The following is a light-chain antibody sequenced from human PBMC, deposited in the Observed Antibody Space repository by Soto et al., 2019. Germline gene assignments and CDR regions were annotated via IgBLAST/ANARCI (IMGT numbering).Light chain of an antibody. V-gene: IGKV3-20*01. CDR1: QSVSSRY. CDR3: QQYDRSPSLT. CDR2: GAS. J-gene: IGKJ4*01. Sequence: EIVLTQSPGTLSLSPGERATLSCRASQSVSSRYLAWYHQKPGQAPRLLISGASSRATGVPDRFSGSGSGTDFALTISRLGPEDFGVYYCQQYDRSPSLTFGGGTKVDIK.